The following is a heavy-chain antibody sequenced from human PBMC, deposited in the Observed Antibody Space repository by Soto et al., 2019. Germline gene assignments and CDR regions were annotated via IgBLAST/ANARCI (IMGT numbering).Heavy chain of an antibody. V-gene: IGHV3-15*07. CDR3: TTGFGGATAY. CDR1: GFTFSDAW. CDR2: IKSKSDGGIT. J-gene: IGHJ4*02. D-gene: IGHD1-26*01. Sequence: GGSLRLSCVASGFTFSDAWMNWVRQAPGKGLDWVARIKSKSDGGITDHGAPVKGRFTISRDDSKNTLYLQMNSLKTEDTAVYYCTTGFGGATAYWGQGTLVTVS.